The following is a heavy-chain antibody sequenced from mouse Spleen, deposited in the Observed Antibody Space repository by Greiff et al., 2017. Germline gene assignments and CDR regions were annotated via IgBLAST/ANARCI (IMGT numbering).Heavy chain of an antibody. V-gene: IGHV5-6*01. CDR3: ARANWDLFDY. D-gene: IGHD4-1*01. J-gene: IGHJ2*01. CDR2: ISSGGSYT. CDR1: GFTFSSYG. Sequence: EVQLVESGGDLVKPGGSLKLSCAASGFTFSSYGMSWVRQTPDKRLEWVATISSGGSYTYYPDSVKGRFTISRDNAKNTLYLQMSSLKSEDTAMYYCARANWDLFDYWGQGTTLTVSS.